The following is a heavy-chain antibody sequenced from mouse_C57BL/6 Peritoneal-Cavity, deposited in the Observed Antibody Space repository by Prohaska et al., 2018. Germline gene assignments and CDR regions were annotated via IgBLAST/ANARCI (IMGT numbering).Heavy chain of an antibody. D-gene: IGHD2-3*01. Sequence: QVQLQQPGAELVRPGSSVKLSCKASGYTFTSYWMHWVKQRPIQGLEWIGNIDPSDSETHSNQNFKDKATLNLDKSSSTAYMQLSSLTSEDDAVYYGTRSKRDYDGYYWFAYWSQGTLVTVSA. J-gene: IGHJ3*01. V-gene: IGHV1-52*01. CDR2: IDPSDSET. CDR3: TRSKRDYDGYYWFAY. CDR1: GYTFTSYW.